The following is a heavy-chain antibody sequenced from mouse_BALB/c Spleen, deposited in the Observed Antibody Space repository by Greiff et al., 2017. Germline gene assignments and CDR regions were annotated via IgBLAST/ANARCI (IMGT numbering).Heavy chain of an antibody. CDR2: IDPANGNT. J-gene: IGHJ2*01. Sequence: VQLKESGAELVKPGASVKLSCTASGFNIKDTYMHWVKQWPEQGLEWIGRIDPANGNTKYDPKFQGKATITADTSSNTAYLQLSSLTSEDTAVYYCAITTVVFDYWGQGTTLTVSS. CDR3: AITTVVFDY. CDR1: GFNIKDTY. D-gene: IGHD1-1*01. V-gene: IGHV14-3*02.